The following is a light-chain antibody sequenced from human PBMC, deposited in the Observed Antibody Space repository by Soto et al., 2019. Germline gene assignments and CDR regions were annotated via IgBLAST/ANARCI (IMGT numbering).Light chain of an antibody. Sequence: QSVLTQPASVSGSPGQSITISCTGTSSDVGGYKYVSWYQQHPGKAPKLIIHEVSNRPSGVSNRFSGSKSGNTASLTISGLQAEDEADYYCSSYTSSSTHVFGTGTKVTVL. J-gene: IGLJ1*01. CDR2: EVS. V-gene: IGLV2-14*01. CDR3: SSYTSSSTHV. CDR1: SSDVGGYKY.